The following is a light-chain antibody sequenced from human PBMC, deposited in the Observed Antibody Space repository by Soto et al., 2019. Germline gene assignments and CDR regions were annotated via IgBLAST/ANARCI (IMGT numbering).Light chain of an antibody. Sequence: DIQMTQSPSTLSASVGDRVTITCRASESVSRWLAWYQQKPGRTPKLLIYQASTLETGVPSRFSGRGSGTACTLTLSSLQPDDFAPFYFQQYNAYSPAFGQGTKVEMK. J-gene: IGKJ1*01. CDR3: QQYNAYSPA. CDR2: QAS. CDR1: ESVSRW. V-gene: IGKV1-5*03.